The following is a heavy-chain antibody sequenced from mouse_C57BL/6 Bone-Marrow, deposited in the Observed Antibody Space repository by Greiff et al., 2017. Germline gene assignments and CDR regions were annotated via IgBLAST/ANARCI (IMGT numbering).Heavy chain of an antibody. J-gene: IGHJ3*01. V-gene: IGHV1-64*01. CDR2: IHPNSGST. Sequence: QVQLQQPGAELVKPGASVKLSCKASGYTFTSYWMHWVKQRPGQGLEWIGMIHPNSGSTNYNEKFKSKATLTVDKSSSTAYMQLSSLTSEDSAVYYCARSTYYYGSSYVATGWFAYWGQGTLVTVSA. CDR3: ARSTYYYGSSYVATGWFAY. CDR1: GYTFTSYW. D-gene: IGHD1-1*01.